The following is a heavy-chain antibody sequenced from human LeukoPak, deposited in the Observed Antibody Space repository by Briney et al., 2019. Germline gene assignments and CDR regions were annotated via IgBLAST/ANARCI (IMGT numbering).Heavy chain of an antibody. CDR3: AKELKITIFGVVISSYFDY. CDR2: IRYDGSNK. CDR1: GFTFGSYW. J-gene: IGHJ4*02. D-gene: IGHD3-3*01. Sequence: GGSLRLSCAASGFTFGSYWMTWVRQAPGKGLEWVAFIRYDGSNKYYADSVKGRFTISRDNSKNTLYLQMNSLRAEDTAVYYCAKELKITIFGVVISSYFDYWGQGTLVTVSS. V-gene: IGHV3-30*02.